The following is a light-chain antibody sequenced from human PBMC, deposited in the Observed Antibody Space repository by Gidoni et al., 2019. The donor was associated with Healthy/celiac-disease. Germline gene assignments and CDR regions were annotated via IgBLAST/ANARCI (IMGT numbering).Light chain of an antibody. Sequence: EVVLTQSPDTLSVSPGERPTLSCRASQSVSSNLAWYQQQPGQAPRLLIYGASTRATGIPARFSGSGSGTEFTLTISSLQSEDLAVYDCQHYNNWPPWTLGQGTKVEIK. J-gene: IGKJ1*01. CDR2: GAS. CDR3: QHYNNWPPWT. V-gene: IGKV3-15*01. CDR1: QSVSSN.